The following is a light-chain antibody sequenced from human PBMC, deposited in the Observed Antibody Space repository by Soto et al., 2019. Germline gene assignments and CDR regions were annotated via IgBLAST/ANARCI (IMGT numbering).Light chain of an antibody. V-gene: IGLV2-14*01. CDR2: EAS. CDR1: SSDVGDYKY. J-gene: IGLJ1*01. CDR3: SSYTTIFTYV. Sequence: QSALTQPASVSGSPGQSITISCTGTSSDVGDYKYVSWYQQHPGKAPKLVISEASNRPSGISNRFSGSKSGNTASLTISWLQAEDESDYYCSSYTTIFTYVFGTGTKVTVL.